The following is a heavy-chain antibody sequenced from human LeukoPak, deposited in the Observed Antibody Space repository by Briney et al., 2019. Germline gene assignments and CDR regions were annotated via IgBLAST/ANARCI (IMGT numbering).Heavy chain of an antibody. CDR2: IYYSGST. Sequence: SETLSLTCTVSGGSISSYYWSWIRQPPGKGLEWIGYIYYSGSTNYNPSLKSRVTISVDTSKNQFSLKLSSVTAADTAVYYCARVGGYYYYYMDVWGKGTTVTVSS. CDR3: ARVGGYYYYYMDV. V-gene: IGHV4-59*08. J-gene: IGHJ6*03. CDR1: GGSISSYY. D-gene: IGHD3-10*01.